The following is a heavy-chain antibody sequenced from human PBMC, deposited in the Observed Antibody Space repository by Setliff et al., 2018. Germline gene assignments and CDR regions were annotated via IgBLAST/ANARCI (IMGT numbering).Heavy chain of an antibody. CDR2: VYPSDSDT. CDR3: ARRKYDAFDI. CDR1: GYSSTPYW. V-gene: IGHV5-51*01. J-gene: IGHJ3*02. Sequence: GESLKISCKASGYSSTPYWIAWVRQMPGKGLEWMGGVYPSDSDTRYSPSFQGQVTIVADKSTSTFYLQWSSLKASDTAMYYCARRKYDAFDIWGQGTMVTV.